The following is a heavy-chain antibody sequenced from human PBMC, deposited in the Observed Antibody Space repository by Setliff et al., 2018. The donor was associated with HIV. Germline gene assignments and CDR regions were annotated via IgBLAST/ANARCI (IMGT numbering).Heavy chain of an antibody. J-gene: IGHJ4*02. CDR3: AREGGNYFGSGTQGFDY. Sequence: ASVKVSCKAAGYSFSGYALHWVRQAPGQRLEWMGRINGGNGDTVYSQKLWGRVTITRDRTATTVYMELSNLRSEDTAVYYCAREGGNYFGSGTQGFDYWGQGTLVTV. V-gene: IGHV1-3*01. CDR1: GYSFSGYA. CDR2: INGGNGDT. D-gene: IGHD3-10*01.